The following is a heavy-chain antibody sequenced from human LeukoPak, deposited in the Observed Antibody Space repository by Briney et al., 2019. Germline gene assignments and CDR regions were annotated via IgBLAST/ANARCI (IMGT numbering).Heavy chain of an antibody. CDR3: AKDQGSGWYTYYYYYMDV. CDR2: ISGSGGST. J-gene: IGHJ6*03. D-gene: IGHD6-19*01. CDR1: GFTFSSYA. V-gene: IGHV3-23*01. Sequence: PGGSLRLSCAASGFTFSSYAMSWVRQAPGKGLEWVSAISGSGGSTYYADSVKGRFTISRDNSKNTLYLQMNSLRAEDTAVYYCAKDQGSGWYTYYYYYMDVWGKGTTVTVSS.